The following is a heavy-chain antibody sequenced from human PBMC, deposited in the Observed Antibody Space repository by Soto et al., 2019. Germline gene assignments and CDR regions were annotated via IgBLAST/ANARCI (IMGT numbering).Heavy chain of an antibody. J-gene: IGHJ4*02. Sequence: QVQLVQSGGEVKKPGASVKVSCKASGYTFTTFGITWVRQAPGQGLEWLGWISTSTGNTNYAQKLQGRVTLTKATSTRTAYMELRSLTSDDTAVYYCARSPRVIVAAKGTLDFWGQGTLVTVSS. V-gene: IGHV1-18*04. D-gene: IGHD2-21*02. CDR1: GYTFTTFG. CDR3: ARSPRVIVAAKGTLDF. CDR2: ISTSTGNT.